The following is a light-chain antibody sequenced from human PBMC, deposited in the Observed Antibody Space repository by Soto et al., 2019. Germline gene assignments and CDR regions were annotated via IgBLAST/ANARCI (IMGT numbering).Light chain of an antibody. CDR1: QSISNSY. J-gene: IGKJ4*01. Sequence: ENVLTQSPGTLSLSPGERATLSCRASQSISNSYLAWYQQKPGQAPRLLIYGASNRATGIPDRFSGSGSRAGFTLTISRLEPEDFAVYYCQQYGNSPLTFGGGTKVEIK. V-gene: IGKV3-20*01. CDR2: GAS. CDR3: QQYGNSPLT.